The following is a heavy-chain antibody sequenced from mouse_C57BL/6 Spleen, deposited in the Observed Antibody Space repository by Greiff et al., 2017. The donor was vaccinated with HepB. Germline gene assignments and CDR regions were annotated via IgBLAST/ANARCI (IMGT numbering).Heavy chain of an antibody. V-gene: IGHV5-2*01. D-gene: IGHD1-1*02. Sequence: DVNLEVSGGGLVQPGESLKLSCESNEYEFPSHDMSWVRKTPEKRLELVAAINSDGGSTYYPDTMERRFIISRDNTKKTLYLQMSSLRSEDTALYYCARHSDYAGFAYWGQGTLVTVSA. CDR1: EYEFPSHD. CDR2: INSDGGST. CDR3: ARHSDYAGFAY. J-gene: IGHJ3*01.